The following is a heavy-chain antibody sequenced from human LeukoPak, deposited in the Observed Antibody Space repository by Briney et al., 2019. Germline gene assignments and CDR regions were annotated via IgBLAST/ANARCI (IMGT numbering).Heavy chain of an antibody. D-gene: IGHD5-24*01. CDR1: GFTFSSYG. J-gene: IGHJ4*02. Sequence: GGSLRLSCAASGFTFSSYGMSWVRQAPGKGLEWVSAISGSGGSTYYADSVKGRFTISRDNAKNSVYLQMNSLTVEDTAVYYCARDMGWQQFDQWGQGTLVTVSS. V-gene: IGHV3-23*01. CDR3: ARDMGWQQFDQ. CDR2: ISGSGGST.